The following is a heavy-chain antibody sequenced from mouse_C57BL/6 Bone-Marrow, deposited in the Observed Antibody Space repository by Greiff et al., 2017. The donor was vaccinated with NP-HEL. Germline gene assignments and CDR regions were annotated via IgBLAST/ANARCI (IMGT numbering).Heavy chain of an antibody. CDR2: IGSGGST. Sequence: QLKQSGPGLVQPSQSLSITCTVSGFSLTSYGVHWVRQSPGKGLEWLGVIGSGGSTDYNAAFISRLSISKDNSKSQVFFKMNSLQADDTAIYYCARNYYDYDGGGYYAMDYWGQGTSVTVSS. J-gene: IGHJ4*01. V-gene: IGHV2-2*01. CDR1: GFSLTSYG. D-gene: IGHD2-4*01. CDR3: ARNYYDYDGGGYYAMDY.